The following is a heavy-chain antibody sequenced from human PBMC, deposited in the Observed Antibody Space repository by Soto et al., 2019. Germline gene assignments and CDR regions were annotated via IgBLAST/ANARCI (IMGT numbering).Heavy chain of an antibody. Sequence: QVQLQESGPGLVKPSQTLSLTCTVSVASISSGGYYWSWIRQHPGEGLEWIGYIYYSGSTSYNPSLKRRVTMSVDPSKNQCSLKLSSVTDADTAVYYCARESKYDTSGYPPWFAPWGQGTLVTVSS. J-gene: IGHJ5*02. CDR1: VASISSGGYY. CDR2: IYYSGST. V-gene: IGHV4-31*03. CDR3: ARESKYDTSGYPPWFAP. D-gene: IGHD3-22*01.